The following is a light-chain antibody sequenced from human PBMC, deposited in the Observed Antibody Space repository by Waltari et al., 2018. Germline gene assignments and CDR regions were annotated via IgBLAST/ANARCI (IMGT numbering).Light chain of an antibody. V-gene: IGKV3-20*01. J-gene: IGKJ1*01. Sequence: EIVLTQSPGTLSLSPGERATLSCRASESVRRALAWYQQRPGQAPRPLIYDASSRATGIPDRFSGSGSGTDFSLTISRLEPEDFALYYCQHYRSLPVTFGQGTKVEIK. CDR1: ESVRRA. CDR2: DAS. CDR3: QHYRSLPVT.